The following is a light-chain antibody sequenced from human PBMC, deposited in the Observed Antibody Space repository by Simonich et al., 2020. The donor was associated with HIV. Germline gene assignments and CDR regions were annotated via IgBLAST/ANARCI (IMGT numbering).Light chain of an antibody. Sequence: DIQMTQSPSTLSASVGDRVTITCRASQTISTWLAWYQQKPGKAPKLLIYKASSLQSGVPSRFSGSGSGTEFTLTISSLQPDDVATYYCQQYNRYSPRTFGQGTKVDIK. CDR3: QQYNRYSPRT. CDR1: QTISTW. V-gene: IGKV1-5*03. J-gene: IGKJ1*01. CDR2: KAS.